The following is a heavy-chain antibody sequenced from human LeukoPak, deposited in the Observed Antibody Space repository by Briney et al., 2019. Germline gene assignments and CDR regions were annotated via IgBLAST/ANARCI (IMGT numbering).Heavy chain of an antibody. CDR3: ARDRYYYDSSGYYFFDY. Sequence: SETLSLTCTVSGGSISSYYWSWIRQPAGKGLEWIGRIYTSGSTTYNPSLKSRVTMSVDTSKNQFSLKLSSVTAADTAVYYCARDRYYYDSSGYYFFDYWGQGTLVTVSS. CDR2: IYTSGST. V-gene: IGHV4-4*07. D-gene: IGHD3-22*01. J-gene: IGHJ4*02. CDR1: GGSISSYY.